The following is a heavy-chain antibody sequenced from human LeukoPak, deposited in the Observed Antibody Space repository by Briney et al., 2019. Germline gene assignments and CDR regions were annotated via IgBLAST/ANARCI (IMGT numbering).Heavy chain of an antibody. J-gene: IGHJ4*02. CDR3: VRGGGDSSSWHIDY. D-gene: IGHD6-13*01. CDR1: GFTFDDYG. CDR2: INWNGDST. V-gene: IGHV3-20*04. Sequence: GGSLRLSCAASGFTFDDYGMSWVRQAPEKGLEWVSGINWNGDSTSYSDSVKGRFTISRDNAKKSLYLQMKSLRAEDTALYYCVRGGGDSSSWHIDYWGQGTLVTVSS.